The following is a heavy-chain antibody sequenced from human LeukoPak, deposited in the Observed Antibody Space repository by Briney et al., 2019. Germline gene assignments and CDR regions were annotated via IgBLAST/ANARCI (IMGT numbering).Heavy chain of an antibody. J-gene: IGHJ4*02. Sequence: PGRSLRLSCAASGFTFSSYAMHWVRQAPGKGLEWVAVISYDGSNKYYADSVKGRFTISRDNSKNTLYLQMNSLRAEDTAVYYCARVARITMVRGALDYWGQGTLVTVSS. CDR1: GFTFSSYA. CDR2: ISYDGSNK. V-gene: IGHV3-30*04. D-gene: IGHD3-10*01. CDR3: ARVARITMVRGALDY.